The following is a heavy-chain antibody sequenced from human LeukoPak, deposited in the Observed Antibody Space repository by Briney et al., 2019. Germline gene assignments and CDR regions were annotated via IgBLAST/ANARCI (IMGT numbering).Heavy chain of an antibody. J-gene: IGHJ6*03. D-gene: IGHD6-19*01. CDR3: ARGRSSGWMRYYYYMDV. CDR1: GFTFSSYS. Sequence: GGSLRLSCAASGFTFSSYSMNWVRQAPGKGLEWVSSISSSSSYIYYADSLKGRFTISRDNAKNSLYLQMNSLRAEDTAVYYCARGRSSGWMRYYYYMDVWGKGTTVTVSS. CDR2: ISSSSSYI. V-gene: IGHV3-21*01.